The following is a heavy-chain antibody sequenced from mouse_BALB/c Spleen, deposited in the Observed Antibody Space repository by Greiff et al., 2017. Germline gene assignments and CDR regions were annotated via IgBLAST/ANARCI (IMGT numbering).Heavy chain of an antibody. CDR2: ISYDGSN. Sequence: EESGPGLVQPSQSLSLTCSVTGYSITSGYFWNWIRQFPGNQLEWMGFISYDGSNNYNPSLKNRISITRDTSKNQFFLMLNSVTTEDTATYYYARGGSRYAMDYWGQGTSVTVSA. CDR1: GYSITSGYF. J-gene: IGHJ4*01. CDR3: ARGGSRYAMDY. V-gene: IGHV3-6*02. D-gene: IGHD1-1*01.